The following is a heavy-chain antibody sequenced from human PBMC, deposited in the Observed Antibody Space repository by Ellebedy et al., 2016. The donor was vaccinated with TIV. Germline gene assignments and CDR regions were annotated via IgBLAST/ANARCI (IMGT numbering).Heavy chain of an antibody. CDR2: ISAYNGNT. Sequence: AGSVKVSCKASGYTFTSYGISWVRQAPGQGLEWMGWISAYNGNTNYAQKLQGRVTMTTDTSTSTAYMELRSLRSDDTAVYYCARDRRGYYDSSGYCPLGYWGQGTLVIVSS. D-gene: IGHD3-22*01. CDR1: GYTFTSYG. CDR3: ARDRRGYYDSSGYCPLGY. V-gene: IGHV1-18*01. J-gene: IGHJ4*02.